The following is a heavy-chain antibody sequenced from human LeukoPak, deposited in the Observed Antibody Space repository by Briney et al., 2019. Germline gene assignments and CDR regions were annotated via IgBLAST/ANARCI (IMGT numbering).Heavy chain of an antibody. V-gene: IGHV4-34*01. D-gene: IGHD3-22*01. Sequence: PSETLSLTCAVYGGSFSGYYWSWIRQPPGKGLEWIGEINHSGSTNYNPSLKSRVTISVDTSKNQFSLKLSSLTAADTAVYYCARGGYYYDSSGYYYGSLLDYWGQGTLVTVSS. CDR3: ARGGYYYDSSGYYYGSLLDY. CDR1: GGSFSGYY. J-gene: IGHJ4*02. CDR2: INHSGST.